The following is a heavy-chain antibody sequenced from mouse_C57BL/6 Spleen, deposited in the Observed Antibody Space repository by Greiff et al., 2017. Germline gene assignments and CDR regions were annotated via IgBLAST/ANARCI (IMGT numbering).Heavy chain of an antibody. V-gene: IGHV1-69*01. Sequence: QVQLQQPGAELVMPGASVKLSCKASGYTFTSYWMHWVKQRPGQGLEWIGEIDPSDSYTNYNQKFKGKSTLTVDKSSSTAYMQLSSLTSEDSAVYYCARSRVVGGPFAYWGNGPLVTVSA. CDR3: ARSRVVGGPFAY. D-gene: IGHD1-1*01. CDR2: IDPSDSYT. CDR1: GYTFTSYW. J-gene: IGHJ3*01.